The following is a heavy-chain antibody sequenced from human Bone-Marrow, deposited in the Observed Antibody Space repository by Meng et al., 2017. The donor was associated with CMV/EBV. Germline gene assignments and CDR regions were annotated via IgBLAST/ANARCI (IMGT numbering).Heavy chain of an antibody. V-gene: IGHV4-39*07. CDR1: GGSISSGYYY. Sequence: GGSISSGYYYWAWIRQPPGKGLEWIGSIYYSGSTYYNPSLKSRVTISVDTSKNQFSLTLSSLTAADAAVYYCARVSGYGSSPYWFDPWGQGTLVTVSS. CDR2: IYYSGST. CDR3: ARVSGYGSSPYWFDP. J-gene: IGHJ5*02. D-gene: IGHD6-13*01.